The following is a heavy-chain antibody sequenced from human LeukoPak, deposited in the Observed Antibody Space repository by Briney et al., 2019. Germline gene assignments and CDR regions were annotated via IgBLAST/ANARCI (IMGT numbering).Heavy chain of an antibody. CDR2: MNPKSGVT. J-gene: IGHJ3*02. Sequence: ASVKVSCKASGYTFTGYYIHWVRQAPGQGLEWMGWMNPKSGVTNSAPKFQDRVTMTRDTSISTAFMEVSRLRSDDTAVYYCARDYWTGYYFDIWGQGTMVTVSS. D-gene: IGHD3/OR15-3a*01. CDR3: ARDYWTGYYFDI. CDR1: GYTFTGYY. V-gene: IGHV1-2*02.